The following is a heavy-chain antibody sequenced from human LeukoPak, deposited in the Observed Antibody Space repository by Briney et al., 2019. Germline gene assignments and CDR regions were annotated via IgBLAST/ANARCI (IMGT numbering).Heavy chain of an antibody. CDR3: ATDRSILVRGVISDY. J-gene: IGHJ4*02. CDR1: GYTLTELS. V-gene: IGHV1-24*01. CDR2: FDPEDGET. D-gene: IGHD3-10*01. Sequence: ASVKVSCKVSGYTLTELSMHWVRQAPGKGLEWMGGFDPEDGETIYAQKFQGRVTMTEDTSTDTAYMELSSLRSEDTAVYYCATDRSILVRGVISDYWGQRTLVTVSS.